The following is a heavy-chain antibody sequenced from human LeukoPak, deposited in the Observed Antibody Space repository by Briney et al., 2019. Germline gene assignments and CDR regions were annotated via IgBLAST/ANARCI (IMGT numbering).Heavy chain of an antibody. CDR1: GYTFTSYY. CDR3: AKDGGPYSSGRGYFDY. D-gene: IGHD6-19*01. J-gene: IGHJ4*02. V-gene: IGHV1-46*01. Sequence: ASVKVSCKASGYTFTSYYMHWVRQAPGQGLEWMGIINPSGGSTSYAQKFQGRVTMTRDTSTSTVYMELSSLRAEDTAVYYCAKDGGPYSSGRGYFDYWGQGTLVTVSS. CDR2: INPSGGST.